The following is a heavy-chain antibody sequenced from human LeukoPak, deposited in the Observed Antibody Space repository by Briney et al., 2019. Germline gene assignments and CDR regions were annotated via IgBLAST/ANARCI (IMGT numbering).Heavy chain of an antibody. CDR3: AELGITMIGGV. CDR1: GFTFTNYE. V-gene: IGHV3-48*03. CDR2: ISSSGSTI. D-gene: IGHD3-10*02. J-gene: IGHJ6*04. Sequence: GGSLRLSCAASGFTFTNYEMNWVRLAPGKGLEWVSYISSSGSTIYYADSVKGRFTISRDNAKSSLYLQMNSLRAEDTAVYYCAELGITMIGGVWGKGTTVTISS.